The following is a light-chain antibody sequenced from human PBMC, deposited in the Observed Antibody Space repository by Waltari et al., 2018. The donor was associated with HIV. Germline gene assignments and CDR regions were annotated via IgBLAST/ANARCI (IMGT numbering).Light chain of an antibody. CDR2: AAS. J-gene: IGKJ1*01. CDR1: LDIRKD. CDR3: LQDYNYPRT. V-gene: IGKV1-6*01. Sequence: AIQMTQSPSSLSASVGDRVTLTCRASLDIRKDLTWYQQRPGKAPNRLIYAASTLQSGVPSRFSGSESGTYFTLTLSSLQPEDLATYDCLQDYNYPRTFGQGTKV.